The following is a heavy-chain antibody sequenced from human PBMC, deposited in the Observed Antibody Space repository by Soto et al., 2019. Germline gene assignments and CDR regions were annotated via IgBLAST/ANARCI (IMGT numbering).Heavy chain of an antibody. Sequence: SETLSLTCTVSGGSISSGGYYWSWIRQHPGKGLEWIGYIYYSGSTYYNPSLKSRVTISVDTSNNQFSLNLSSVTAADSAVYYCARGMDCSGGSCYSAHLFDPWGQGTLVTVSS. D-gene: IGHD2-15*01. CDR2: IYYSGST. J-gene: IGHJ5*02. V-gene: IGHV4-31*03. CDR3: ARGMDCSGGSCYSAHLFDP. CDR1: GGSISSGGYY.